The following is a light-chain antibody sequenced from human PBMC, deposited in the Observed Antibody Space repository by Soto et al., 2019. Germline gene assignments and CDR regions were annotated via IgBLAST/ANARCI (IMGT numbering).Light chain of an antibody. V-gene: IGKV3-11*01. CDR3: QDPANLPST. CDR2: DAS. Sequence: TVSTQSPASLSFSPGERAALSSRASQNIGGYLAWYQQKPGQAPRLLIYDASNRATGIPARFSGSGSGTDFTLPIISIEPEDFAVYSCQDPANLPSTFGQGTRLEIK. J-gene: IGKJ5*01. CDR1: QNIGGY.